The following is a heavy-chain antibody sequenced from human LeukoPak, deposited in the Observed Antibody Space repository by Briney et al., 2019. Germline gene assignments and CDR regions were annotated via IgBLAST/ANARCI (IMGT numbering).Heavy chain of an antibody. CDR3: ASIRGTLGY. J-gene: IGHJ4*02. CDR2: IKNKANSYNT. V-gene: IGHV3-72*01. CDR1: GFTITDHH. D-gene: IGHD1-26*01. Sequence: GGSLRLSCAASGFTITDHHMDWVRQAPGKGLEWVGRIKNKANSYNTQYAASMEGRFTISRDDSKNSLYLQMSSLKTEDTAMYYCASIRGTLGYWAQGTVVTVSS.